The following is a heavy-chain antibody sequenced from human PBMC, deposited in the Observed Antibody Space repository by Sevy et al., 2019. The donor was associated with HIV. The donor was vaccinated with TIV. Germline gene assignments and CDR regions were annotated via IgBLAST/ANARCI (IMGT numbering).Heavy chain of an antibody. D-gene: IGHD3-22*01. V-gene: IGHV3-33*01. CDR3: ARGGDFNDRSAKRDFDY. CDR2: IWKDGSNK. Sequence: GGSLRLSFAPSGFTFSNYAMHWVRQAPGKGRGGVAVIWKDGSNKYYPDSVKGRFTISRDNSKNTLYLQMNSLRVEDTAVYFCARGGDFNDRSAKRDFDYWGQGTLVTVSS. CDR1: GFTFSNYA. J-gene: IGHJ4*02.